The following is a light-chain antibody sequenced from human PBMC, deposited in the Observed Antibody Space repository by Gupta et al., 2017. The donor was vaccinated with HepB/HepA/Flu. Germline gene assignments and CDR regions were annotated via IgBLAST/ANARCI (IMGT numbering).Light chain of an antibody. CDR2: DVT. V-gene: IGLV2-11*01. J-gene: IGLJ2*01. CDR1: SSDVAYGD. Sequence: QSALTQPRSVSGSPGQSVTIPCTGTSSDVAYGDASCYQHPPGTPPLLIFYDVTERPSGAPGLFAGTNAGTAAFTTTAVLQAEDDAYYHCCLSATTHTCVFGGGTTVTVL. CDR3: CLSATTHTCV.